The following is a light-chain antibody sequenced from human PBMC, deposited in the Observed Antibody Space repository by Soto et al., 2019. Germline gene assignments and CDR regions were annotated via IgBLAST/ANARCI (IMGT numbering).Light chain of an antibody. Sequence: EIVMTQSPATLSVSPGERATLSCRASQSVSSNLAWYQQKPGQAPRLLIYGASTRATGIPARFSGSGSGTEFTLTISSLQYEDFVVYYCQQYTNWPPYTFGQGTRLEIK. CDR2: GAS. V-gene: IGKV3-15*01. CDR3: QQYTNWPPYT. J-gene: IGKJ2*01. CDR1: QSVSSN.